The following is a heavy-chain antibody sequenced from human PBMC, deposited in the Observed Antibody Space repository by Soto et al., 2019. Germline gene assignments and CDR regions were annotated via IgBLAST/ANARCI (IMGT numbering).Heavy chain of an antibody. J-gene: IGHJ4*02. CDR2: IFYSGST. CDR1: GDSVGSGYYY. Sequence: TLSLTCAVSGDSVGSGYYYWSWIRQPPGKGLEWIGYIFYSGSTNYNPSLKSRVTISADTSKNQFSLNLSSVTAADTAVYYCARYRREAAAGYTLDYWGQGILVTVPS. CDR3: ARYRREAAAGYTLDY. V-gene: IGHV4-61*01. D-gene: IGHD6-13*01.